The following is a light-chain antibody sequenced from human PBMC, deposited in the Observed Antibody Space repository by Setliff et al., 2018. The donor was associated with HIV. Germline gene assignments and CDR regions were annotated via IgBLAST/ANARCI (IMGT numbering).Light chain of an antibody. Sequence: QSALTQPASVSGSPGQSITISCTGTSRDVGGYNYVSWYQQHPGKAPKLIIYEVRNRPSGVSNRFSGSKSGNTASLTISGLQTEDEADYYCSSYTSSNTFYVFGTGTKVTVL. J-gene: IGLJ1*01. CDR3: SSYTSSNTFYV. CDR1: SRDVGGYNY. V-gene: IGLV2-14*01. CDR2: EVR.